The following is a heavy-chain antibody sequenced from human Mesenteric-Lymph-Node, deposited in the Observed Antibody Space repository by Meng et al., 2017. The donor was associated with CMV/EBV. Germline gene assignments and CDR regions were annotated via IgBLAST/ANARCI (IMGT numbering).Heavy chain of an antibody. CDR3: ARAGGGEYSSPTSYFDY. V-gene: IGHV4-39*07. CDR1: GGSISSSSYY. CDR2: VYHSGSS. Sequence: SETLSLTCTVPGGSISSSSYYWGWIRQPPGKGLEWIGSVYHSGSSYQNPSLKSRVTILVDTSKNQFSLKLTSVTAADPAIYYCARAGGGEYSSPTSYFDYWGQGTLVTVSS. J-gene: IGHJ4*02. D-gene: IGHD3-16*01.